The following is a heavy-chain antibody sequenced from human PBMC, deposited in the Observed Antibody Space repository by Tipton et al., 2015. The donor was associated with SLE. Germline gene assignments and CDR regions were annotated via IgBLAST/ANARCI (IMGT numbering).Heavy chain of an antibody. CDR2: ISSSGSTI. J-gene: IGHJ4*02. CDR3: ASRTYSGGFDY. CDR1: GFTFSSYE. Sequence: SGFTFSSYEMNWVRQAPGKGLEWVSYISSSGSTIYYADSVKGRFTISRDNAKNSLYLQMNSLRAEDTAVYYCASRTYSGGFDYWGQGTLVTVSS. V-gene: IGHV3-48*03. D-gene: IGHD2-21*01.